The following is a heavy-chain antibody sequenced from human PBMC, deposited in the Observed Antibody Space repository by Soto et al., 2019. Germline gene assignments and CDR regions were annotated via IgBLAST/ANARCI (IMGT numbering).Heavy chain of an antibody. J-gene: IGHJ3*02. Sequence: GGSLRLSCAASGFTFSSYAMSWVRQAPGKGLEWVSAISGSGGSTYYADSVKGRFTISRDNSKNTLYLQMNSLRAEDTAVYYCAKAEITMILVVIKGNGAFDIWCQGTMATV. D-gene: IGHD3-22*01. CDR3: AKAEITMILVVIKGNGAFDI. CDR1: GFTFSSYA. CDR2: ISGSGGST. V-gene: IGHV3-23*01.